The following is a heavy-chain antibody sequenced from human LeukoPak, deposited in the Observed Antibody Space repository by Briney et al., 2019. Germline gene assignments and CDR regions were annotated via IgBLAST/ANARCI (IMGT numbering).Heavy chain of an antibody. J-gene: IGHJ6*03. D-gene: IGHD4-17*01. CDR2: IYPGDSDT. CDR3: AILRSGTKAYMDV. Sequence: GESLQISCKGSGYSFTSYWIGWVRQLPGKGLEWMGIIYPGDSDTRYSPSFQGQVTISADKSISTAYLQWSSLKASDTAMYYCAILRSGTKAYMDVWGKGTTVTIPS. CDR1: GYSFTSYW. V-gene: IGHV5-51*01.